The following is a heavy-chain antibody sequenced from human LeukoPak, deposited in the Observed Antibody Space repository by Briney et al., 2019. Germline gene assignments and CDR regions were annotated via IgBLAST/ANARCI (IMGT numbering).Heavy chain of an antibody. V-gene: IGHV4-59*01. J-gene: IGHJ4*02. Sequence: SETLSLTCSVSGGSISSYYWSWIRPPPAKGLEWMGYIYYSGSTNYNPSLQSRVPISVDTSKNQFSPKLSAVTAADTAVYYCARVYSGSFDYWGQGTLVTVSS. CDR2: IYYSGST. CDR1: GGSISSYY. D-gene: IGHD1-26*01. CDR3: ARVYSGSFDY.